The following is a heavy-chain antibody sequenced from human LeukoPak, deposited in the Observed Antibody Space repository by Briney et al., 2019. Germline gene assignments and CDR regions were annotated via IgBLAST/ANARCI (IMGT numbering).Heavy chain of an antibody. CDR2: ISSSSSYI. D-gene: IGHD3-10*01. V-gene: IGHV3-21*01. J-gene: IGHJ4*02. CDR1: GFTFSSYW. CDR3: ARDGYGSGSYYLYPFDY. Sequence: PGGSLRLSCAASGFTFSSYWMSWVRQAPGKGLEWVSSISSSSSYIYYADSVKGRFTISRDNAKNSLYLQMNSLRAEDTAVYYCARDGYGSGSYYLYPFDYWGQGTLVTVSS.